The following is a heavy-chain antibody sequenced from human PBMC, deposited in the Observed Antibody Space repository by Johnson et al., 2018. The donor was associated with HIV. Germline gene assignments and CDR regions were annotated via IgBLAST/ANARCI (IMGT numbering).Heavy chain of an antibody. CDR2: ISYDGSNK. CDR3: ARDGLDVDAFDI. D-gene: IGHD2-2*03. V-gene: IGHV3-30*04. J-gene: IGHJ3*02. CDR1: GFTFSSYA. Sequence: QVQLVESGGGVVQPGRSLRLSCAASGFTFSSYAMHWVRQAPGKGLEWVAVISYDGSNKYYADSVKGRFTISRDNSKNTLYLQMNSLRAEDTAVYYCARDGLDVDAFDIWGQGTMVTVSS.